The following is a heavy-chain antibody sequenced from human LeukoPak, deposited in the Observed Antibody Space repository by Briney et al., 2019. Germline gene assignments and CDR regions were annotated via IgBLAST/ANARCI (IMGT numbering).Heavy chain of an antibody. J-gene: IGHJ4*02. CDR2: ISYDGSNK. CDR1: GFTFSSYA. Sequence: GGSLRLSCAASGFTFSSYAMHWVRQAPGKGLEWVAVISYDGSNKYYADSVKGRFTISRDNSKNTLYLQMNSLRAEDTAVYYCAKDLLAAADYWGQGTLVTVSS. CDR3: AKDLLAAADY. V-gene: IGHV3-30*04. D-gene: IGHD6-13*01.